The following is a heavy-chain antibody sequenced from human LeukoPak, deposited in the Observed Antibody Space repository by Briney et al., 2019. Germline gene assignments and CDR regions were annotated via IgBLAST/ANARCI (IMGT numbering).Heavy chain of an antibody. CDR1: GGSIVSSTFY. J-gene: IGHJ4*02. D-gene: IGHD5-24*01. Sequence: SGTLSLTCSVSGGSIVSSTFYWGWVRQPPGKGLEWIGIIHHSGSTYYNSSLKSRVTISVDTSKNTLSMKLNSVTAADTAVYYCARENWRDGYVGSKWGQGTLVTVSS. CDR3: ARENWRDGYVGSK. V-gene: IGHV4-39*07. CDR2: IHHSGST.